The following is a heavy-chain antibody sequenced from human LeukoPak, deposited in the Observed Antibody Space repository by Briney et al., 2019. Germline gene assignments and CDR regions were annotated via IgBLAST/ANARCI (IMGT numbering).Heavy chain of an antibody. V-gene: IGHV1-46*01. CDR2: INPSGGST. Sequence: ASVKVSCKASGYTFTSYYMHWVRQAPGQGLEWMGIINPSGGSTSYAQKFQGRVTMTRDTSTSTVYMELSSLRSEDTAVYYCASDTVNGDWKMGLPWGLATWGQGTRATLPS. J-gene: IGHJ5*02. CDR3: ASDTVNGDWKMGLPWGLAT. CDR1: GYTFTSYY. D-gene: IGHD4-17*01.